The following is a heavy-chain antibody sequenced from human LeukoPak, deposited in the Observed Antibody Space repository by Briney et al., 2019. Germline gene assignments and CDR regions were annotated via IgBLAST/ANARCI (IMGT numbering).Heavy chain of an antibody. CDR3: ARYFHD. CDR1: GFTFSSNA. CDR2: ISDTGGNT. J-gene: IGHJ4*02. Sequence: RGSLRLSCAASGFTFSSNAMNWVRQAPGKGLEWVSAISDTGGNTDYADSVRGRFTVSRDNSKNTLYLQMNSLRVEDTAVYYCARYFHDWGQGTLVTVSS. V-gene: IGHV3-23*01.